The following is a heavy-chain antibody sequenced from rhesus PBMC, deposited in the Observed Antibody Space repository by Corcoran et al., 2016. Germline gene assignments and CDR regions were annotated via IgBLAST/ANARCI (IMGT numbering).Heavy chain of an antibody. CDR3: ARHEDIAAAGRFDV. CDR2: FKGSGGST. Sequence: QVQLQESGPAVVKPSETLSLTCAVSGGSISSSNWWSWIRQSPGKGLEWIGGFKGSGGSTEHNPSLNSRVTISIGTSKNQFSLKLSSVTAADTAVYYCARHEDIAAAGRFDVWGPGVLVTVSS. V-gene: IGHV4-93*02. J-gene: IGHJ5-1*01. D-gene: IGHD6-25*01. CDR1: GGSISSSNW.